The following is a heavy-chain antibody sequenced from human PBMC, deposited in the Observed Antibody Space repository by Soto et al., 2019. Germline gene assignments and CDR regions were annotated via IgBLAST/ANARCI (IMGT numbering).Heavy chain of an antibody. V-gene: IGHV4-59*01. J-gene: IGHJ4*02. CDR3: ARYAGSSWFDN. CDR2: IYYSGRT. D-gene: IGHD6-13*01. CDR1: SGFISPYY. Sequence: QVQLQESGPGLVKPSETLSLTCTVSSGFISPYYWSWIRQPPGKGLEWLGYIYYSGRTNYNPSLRSRGTISLDASRNQFPLKLSSVGAADTAVYYCARYAGSSWFDNLGQGTLVTGSS.